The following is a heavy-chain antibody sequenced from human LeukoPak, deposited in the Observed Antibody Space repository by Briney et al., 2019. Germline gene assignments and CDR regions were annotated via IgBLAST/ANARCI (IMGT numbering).Heavy chain of an antibody. J-gene: IGHJ4*02. CDR3: ARDKSHYYDSSGYYY. V-gene: IGHV1-2*02. CDR1: GYTFTGYY. D-gene: IGHD3-22*01. CDR2: INPNSGGT. Sequence: GASVKVSCKASGYTFTGYYMHWVRQAPGQGLEWMGWINPNSGGTNYAQKFQGRVTMTRDTSISTAYMELSRLRSDDTAVYYCARDKSHYYDSSGYYYWGQGTLVTVSS.